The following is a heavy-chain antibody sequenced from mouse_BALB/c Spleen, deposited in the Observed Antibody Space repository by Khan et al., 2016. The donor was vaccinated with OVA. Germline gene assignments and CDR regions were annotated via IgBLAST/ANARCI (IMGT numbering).Heavy chain of an antibody. CDR3: ARENYYGRGCYAMDY. CDR2: IGPGSSNA. V-gene: IGHV1S41*01. J-gene: IGHJ4*01. D-gene: IGHD1-1*01. CDR1: GYTFTSYW. Sequence: DLVKPGASVKLSCKASGYTFTSYWINWIKQRPGQGLEWIGRIGPGSSNAYYNDMSKGKATLTVDTSSNTAYIQLSSLSSEDSAVYFCARENYYGRGCYAMDYWGQGVSVTVSA.